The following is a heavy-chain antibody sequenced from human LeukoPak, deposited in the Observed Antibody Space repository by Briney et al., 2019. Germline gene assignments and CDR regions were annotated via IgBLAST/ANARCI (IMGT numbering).Heavy chain of an antibody. CDR1: GFSLSTSGVG. CDR3: AHRATSYYDSSGYSFDY. V-gene: IGHV2-5*02. D-gene: IGHD3-22*01. Sequence: SGPTLVKPTQTLTXTCTFSGFSLSTSGVGVGWIPQRPGKALEWLALIYWDDEMRYSPSLKSRLTITKDTSKNQVVLTVSNMDPADTATYYCAHRATSYYDSSGYSFDYWGQGTLVTVSS. CDR2: IYWDDEM. J-gene: IGHJ4*02.